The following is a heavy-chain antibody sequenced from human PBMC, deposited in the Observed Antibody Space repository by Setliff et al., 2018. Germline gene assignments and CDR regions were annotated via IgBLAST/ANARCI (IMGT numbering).Heavy chain of an antibody. D-gene: IGHD3-3*01. CDR2: INHSGST. J-gene: IGHJ5*02. CDR1: GGSFSGYY. CDR3: ARGLVTIFGVVIMSPPWFDP. V-gene: IGHV4-34*01. Sequence: SETLSLTCAVYGGSFSGYYWSWIRQPPGKGLEWIGEINHSGSTKYNPSLKSRVTISVDTSKNQFSVKLSSVTAAETAVYYCARGLVTIFGVVIMSPPWFDPWGQGTLVTVSS.